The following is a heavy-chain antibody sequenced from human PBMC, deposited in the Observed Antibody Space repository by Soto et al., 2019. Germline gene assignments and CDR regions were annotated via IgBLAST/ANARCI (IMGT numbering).Heavy chain of an antibody. J-gene: IGHJ3*02. CDR3: AKSIAVVPAPNDAFDI. CDR2: ISGSGGST. CDR1: GFTFSSYA. V-gene: IGHV3-23*01. Sequence: PGGSLRLSCAASGFTFSSYAMSWVRQAPGKGLEWVSAISGSGGSTYYADSVKGRFTISRDNSKNTLYLQMNGLRAEDTAVYYCAKSIAVVPAPNDAFDIWGQGTMVTVSS. D-gene: IGHD2-2*01.